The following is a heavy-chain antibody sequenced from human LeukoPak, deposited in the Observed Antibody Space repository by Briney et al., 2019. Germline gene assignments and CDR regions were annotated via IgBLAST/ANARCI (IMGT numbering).Heavy chain of an antibody. Sequence: SETLSLTCTVSGGSISSYYWSWIRQPAGKGLEWIGRLYPSGSTTYNPSLESRVTISVDKSKNQVSLRLTSVTAADTAVYYCARDHDSSGSFDSVYWGQGTLVTVSS. CDR1: GGSISSYY. D-gene: IGHD6-19*01. CDR3: ARDHDSSGSFDSVY. V-gene: IGHV4-4*07. CDR2: LYPSGST. J-gene: IGHJ4*02.